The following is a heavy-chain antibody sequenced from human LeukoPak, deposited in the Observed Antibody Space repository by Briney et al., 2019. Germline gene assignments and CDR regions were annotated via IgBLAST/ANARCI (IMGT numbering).Heavy chain of an antibody. CDR1: GYTFTSYD. CDR3: ARGASGGNWFDP. CDR2: MNPNSGNT. Sequence: ASVKVSCKASGYTFTSYDINWVRQATGQGLEWMGWMNPNSGNTGYAQKFQGRVTMTRNTSISTAYMELSSLRPEDTAVYYCARGASGGNWFDPWGQGTLVTVSS. J-gene: IGHJ5*02. D-gene: IGHD4-23*01. V-gene: IGHV1-8*01.